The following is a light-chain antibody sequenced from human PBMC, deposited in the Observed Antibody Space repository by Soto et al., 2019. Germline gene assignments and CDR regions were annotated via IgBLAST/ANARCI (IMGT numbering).Light chain of an antibody. CDR2: EAS. CDR3: QQYDDLPFT. Sequence: DIQMTQSPSSLSASVGDRVTITCQADQGISKSLSWYQQKPGMAPKLLIYEASNLETGVPSRFSGSGSGIDFTLTISSLQPEDFGRYYCQQYDDLPFTFGGGTKVEIK. V-gene: IGKV1-33*01. J-gene: IGKJ4*01. CDR1: QGISKS.